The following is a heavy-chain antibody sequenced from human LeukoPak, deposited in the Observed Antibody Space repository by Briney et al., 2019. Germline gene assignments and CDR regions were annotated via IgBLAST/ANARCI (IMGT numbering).Heavy chain of an antibody. Sequence: GGSLRLSCAASGFTVSSNYMSWVRQAAGEGLEWVSEIYSDGRTYYAASVKGRFSISRDNSKNTVYLQMNSLRAEDTAVYYCARDLREHGIFDIWGQGTMVTVSS. CDR3: ARDLREHGIFDI. J-gene: IGHJ3*02. D-gene: IGHD1-26*01. CDR1: GFTVSSNY. CDR2: IYSDGRT. V-gene: IGHV3-53*01.